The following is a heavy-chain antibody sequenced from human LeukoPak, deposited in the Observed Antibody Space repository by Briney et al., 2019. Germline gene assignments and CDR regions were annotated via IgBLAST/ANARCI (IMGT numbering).Heavy chain of an antibody. CDR2: INSDGTTT. CDR3: AKSRGYSYEYYFDD. D-gene: IGHD5-18*01. J-gene: IGHJ4*02. V-gene: IGHV3-74*01. CDR1: GFTFSRHW. Sequence: GGSLRLSFAATGFTFSRHWMYWVRQAPGKGLVWVSRINSDGTTTSYADSVKGRFTISRDNAKNTLYLQMNSLRAEDTAVYYCAKSRGYSYEYYFDDWGQGTLVTVSS.